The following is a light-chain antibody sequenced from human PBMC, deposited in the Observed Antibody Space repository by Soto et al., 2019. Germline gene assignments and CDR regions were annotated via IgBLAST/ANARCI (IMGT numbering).Light chain of an antibody. CDR3: SSYAGSNVDV. CDR2: EVT. CDR1: SSDVGGYDY. J-gene: IGLJ1*01. V-gene: IGLV2-8*01. Sequence: QSALTQPPSASGSPGQSVTISCTGTSSDVGGYDYVSWYQQHPGKAPKLLIYEVTERPSGVPDRFSGSKSGNTASLTVSGLQAEDEAEYYCSSYAGSNVDVFGTGTKLTVL.